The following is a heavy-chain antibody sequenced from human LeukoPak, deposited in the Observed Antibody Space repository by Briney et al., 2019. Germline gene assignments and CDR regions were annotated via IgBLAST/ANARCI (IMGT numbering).Heavy chain of an antibody. J-gene: IGHJ3*02. CDR2: ISGSGGST. CDR3: ARSVGDSSGYYYSVLDAFDI. D-gene: IGHD3-22*01. V-gene: IGHV3-23*01. Sequence: GGSLRLSCAASGFTFSSYAMSWVRQAPGKGLEWVSAISGSGGSTYYADSVKGRFTISRDNSKNTLYLQMNSLRAEDTAVYYCARSVGDSSGYYYSVLDAFDIWGQGTMVTVSS. CDR1: GFTFSSYA.